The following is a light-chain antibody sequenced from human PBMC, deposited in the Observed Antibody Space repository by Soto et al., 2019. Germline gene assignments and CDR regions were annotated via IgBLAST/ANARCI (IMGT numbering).Light chain of an antibody. CDR1: QNIHKY. CDR3: QQSFVSPWT. V-gene: IGKV1-39*01. Sequence: DIQMTQSPSSLSASVGDRVTISCRSSQNIHKYLNWYQQRPGKAPNLLVYEATSLETGVSLKFSGSGSETECTLPINSLQPEDFATYYCQQSFVSPWTFGQGTNIEI. J-gene: IGKJ1*01. CDR2: EAT.